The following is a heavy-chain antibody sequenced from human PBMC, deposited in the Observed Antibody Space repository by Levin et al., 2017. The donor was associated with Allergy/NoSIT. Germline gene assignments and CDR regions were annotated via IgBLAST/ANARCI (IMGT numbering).Heavy chain of an antibody. CDR3: ARRAAAGELDAFYI. CDR2: IYYSGST. J-gene: IGHJ3*02. Sequence: SETLSLTCTVSGGSISSSSYYWGWIRQPPGKGLEWIGSIYYSGSTYCNPSLKSRVTISVDTSKNHFSLKLSSVTAADTAVYYCARRAAAGELDAFYIWGQGTMVTVSS. V-gene: IGHV4-39*02. D-gene: IGHD6-13*01. CDR1: GGSISSSSYY.